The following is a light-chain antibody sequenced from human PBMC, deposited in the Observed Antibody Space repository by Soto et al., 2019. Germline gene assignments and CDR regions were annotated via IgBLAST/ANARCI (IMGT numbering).Light chain of an antibody. J-gene: IGLJ2*01. CDR1: SSNIGNNA. CDR2: YDD. Sequence: QSVVTQPPSLSDAPRQRVTISCSGSSSNIGNNAVHWYQQLPGRAPKLLIYYDDLLPSGVSDRFSGSKSGTSASLAISGLQSEDEAHYYCAVWDDSLKGVVFGGGTKVTVL. V-gene: IGLV1-36*01. CDR3: AVWDDSLKGVV.